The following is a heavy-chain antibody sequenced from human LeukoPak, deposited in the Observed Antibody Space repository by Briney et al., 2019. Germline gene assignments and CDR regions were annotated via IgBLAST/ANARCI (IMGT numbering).Heavy chain of an antibody. D-gene: IGHD3-22*01. CDR1: GFTFDDYA. CDR2: ISWNSGSI. V-gene: IGHV3-9*01. Sequence: GRSLRLSCAASGFTFDDYAMHWVRQAPGKGLEWVSGISWNSGSIGYADSVKGRFTISRDNAKNSLYLQMNSLRAEDTALYYCAKRNLRTYYYDSSGYYLGAFDIWGQGTMVTVSS. J-gene: IGHJ3*02. CDR3: AKRNLRTYYYDSSGYYLGAFDI.